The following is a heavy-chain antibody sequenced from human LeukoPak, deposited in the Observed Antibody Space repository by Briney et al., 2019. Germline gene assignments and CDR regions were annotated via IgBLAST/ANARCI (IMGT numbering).Heavy chain of an antibody. D-gene: IGHD4-17*01. J-gene: IGHJ4*02. CDR1: GGSISSYH. CDR3: ARDRGYGDYLNYFDY. CDR2: IYYSGST. V-gene: IGHV4-59*01. Sequence: SETLSLTCTVSGGSISSYHWSWIRQPPGKGLEWIGYIYYSGSTNYNPSLKSRVTISVDTSKNQFSLNLSSVTAADTAVYYCARDRGYGDYLNYFDYWGQGTLVTVSS.